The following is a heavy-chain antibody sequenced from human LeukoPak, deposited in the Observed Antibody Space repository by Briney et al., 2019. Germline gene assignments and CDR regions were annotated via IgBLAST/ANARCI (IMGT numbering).Heavy chain of an antibody. CDR3: ARGKNYGDWYFDL. D-gene: IGHD4/OR15-4a*01. Sequence: SETLSLTCTVSGGSTSGYCWNWIRLPPGRGLQWIGYVSNSGSTNYNPSLESRISISMDTSKRQLSLNLKSVTAADTAVYFCARGKNYGDWYFDLWSRGTLVTVSS. J-gene: IGHJ2*01. CDR1: GGSTSGYC. CDR2: VSNSGST. V-gene: IGHV4-59*01.